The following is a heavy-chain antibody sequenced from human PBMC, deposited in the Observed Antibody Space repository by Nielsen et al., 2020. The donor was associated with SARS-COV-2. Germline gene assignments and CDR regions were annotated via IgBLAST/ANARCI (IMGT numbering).Heavy chain of an antibody. Sequence: LKISCAASGFTFNIYVMAWVRRAPGRGLQWVTGVSSSGGSTYYTDSVKGRFTISRDNSKNTLYLEMHSLRVEDTAVYYCAKDGVVRGDALDLWGQGTMVTVSS. CDR2: VSSSGGST. D-gene: IGHD3-10*01. J-gene: IGHJ3*01. CDR3: AKDGVVRGDALDL. CDR1: GFTFNIYV. V-gene: IGHV3-23*01.